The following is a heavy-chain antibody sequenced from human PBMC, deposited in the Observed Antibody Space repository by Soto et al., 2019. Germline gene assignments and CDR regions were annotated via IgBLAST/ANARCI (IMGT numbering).Heavy chain of an antibody. J-gene: IGHJ5*02. Sequence: GSGPTLVNPTETLTLTCTVSGFSLSNARMGASWIRQPPGKALEWLAHIFSNDEKSYSTSLKSRLTISKDTSKSQVVLTMTNMDPVDTATYYCARIQGIAAAGEWWFDPWGQGTLVTVSS. D-gene: IGHD6-13*01. CDR3: ARIQGIAAAGEWWFDP. V-gene: IGHV2-26*01. CDR1: GFSLSNARMG. CDR2: IFSNDEK.